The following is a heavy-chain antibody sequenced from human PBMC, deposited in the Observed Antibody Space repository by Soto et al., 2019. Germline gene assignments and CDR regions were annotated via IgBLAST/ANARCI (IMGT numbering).Heavy chain of an antibody. Sequence: QLRLQESVSGVVKTSESLSLTCTVFGASISYGGYSWSWIRQSPGRVLEWIGHITQLENPYFNPSFKSRVSISIDRTKNHFSLKVTSMTAADKGRYFCVRGGGNDPFEYWGQGILVTVS. CDR1: GASISYGGYS. V-gene: IGHV4-30-2*06. CDR2: ITQLENP. CDR3: VRGGGNDPFEY. D-gene: IGHD5-12*01. J-gene: IGHJ4*02.